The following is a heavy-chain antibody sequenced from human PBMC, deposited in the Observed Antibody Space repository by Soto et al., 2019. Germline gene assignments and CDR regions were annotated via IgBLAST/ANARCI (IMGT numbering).Heavy chain of an antibody. V-gene: IGHV3-33*01. D-gene: IGHD4-17*01. CDR3: ARATVEEYDAFDI. Sequence: GGSLRLSCAASGFTFSSYGMHWVRQAPGKGLEWVAVIWYDGSNKYYADSVKGRFTISRDNSKNTLYLQMNSLRAEDTAVYYCARATVEEYDAFDIWGQGTMVTVSS. CDR1: GFTFSSYG. J-gene: IGHJ3*02. CDR2: IWYDGSNK.